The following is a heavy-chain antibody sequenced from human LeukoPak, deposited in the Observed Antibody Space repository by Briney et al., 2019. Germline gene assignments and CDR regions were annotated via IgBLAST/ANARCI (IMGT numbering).Heavy chain of an antibody. CDR2: MNPNTGNT. CDR1: GYTFTTYD. J-gene: IGHJ4*02. V-gene: IGHV1-8*01. D-gene: IGHD3-22*01. CDR3: ARDRMTYYYESGGFDY. Sequence: GASVKVSCKASGYTFTTYDINWVRQAPGQGLEWMGWMNPNTGNTGYAQKFRGRVTMTRNTSISTAYMELSSLRSEDTAVYYCARDRMTYYYESGGFDYWGQGTLVTVSS.